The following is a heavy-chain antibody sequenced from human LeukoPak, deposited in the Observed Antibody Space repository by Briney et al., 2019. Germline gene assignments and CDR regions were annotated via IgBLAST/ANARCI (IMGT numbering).Heavy chain of an antibody. Sequence: SETLSLTCTVSGGSISSSSYYWGWIRQPPGKGLEWIGSIYYSGSTYYNPSLKSRVTISVDTSKNQFSLKLSSVTAADTAVYYCAIELAATLSWFDPWGQGTLVTVSS. CDR2: IYYSGST. J-gene: IGHJ5*02. D-gene: IGHD2-15*01. CDR1: GGSISSSSYY. V-gene: IGHV4-39*07. CDR3: AIELAATLSWFDP.